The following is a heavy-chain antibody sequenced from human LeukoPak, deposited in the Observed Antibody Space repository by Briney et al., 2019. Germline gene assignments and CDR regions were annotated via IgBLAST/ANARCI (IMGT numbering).Heavy chain of an antibody. Sequence: GGSLRLSCAASGFTFSSYSMNWVRQAPGKGLEWVSYISSSSSPIYYADSVKGRFTISRDNAKNSLYLQMNSLRAEDTAVYYCGTAGTVTTDNFDYWGQGTLVTVSS. CDR1: GFTFSSYS. V-gene: IGHV3-48*01. CDR2: ISSSSSPI. CDR3: GTAGTVTTDNFDY. J-gene: IGHJ4*02. D-gene: IGHD4-17*01.